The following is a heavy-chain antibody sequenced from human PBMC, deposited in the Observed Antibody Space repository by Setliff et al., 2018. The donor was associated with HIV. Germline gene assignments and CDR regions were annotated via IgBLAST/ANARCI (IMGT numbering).Heavy chain of an antibody. Sequence: SETLSLTCTVSGGSMSSHYWSWTRQPPGKGLEWIGYIYYTGSTNYNPSLKSRVTISVDTSKTQFSLKLSPVTAADTAVYYCARGSGYDSYYYYYMDVWGKGTTVTVSS. CDR3: ARGSGYDSYYYYYMDV. V-gene: IGHV4-59*11. CDR2: IYYTGST. D-gene: IGHD5-12*01. CDR1: GGSMSSHY. J-gene: IGHJ6*03.